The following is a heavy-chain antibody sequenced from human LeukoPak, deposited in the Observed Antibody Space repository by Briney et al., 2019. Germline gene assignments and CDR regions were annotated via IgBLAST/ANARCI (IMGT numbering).Heavy chain of an antibody. D-gene: IGHD1-1*01. V-gene: IGHV4-59*08. J-gene: IGHJ3*02. CDR3: ARHLHGSDVFDN. CDR2: IYYSGST. CDR1: GGSISSYY. Sequence: SETLSLTCTVSGGSISSYYWSWIRQPPGMGLEWIGYIYYSGSTNYNPSLKSRVTISVDTSKNQFSLRLSSVTAADTAVYYCARHLHGSDVFDNWGQGTMVTVSS.